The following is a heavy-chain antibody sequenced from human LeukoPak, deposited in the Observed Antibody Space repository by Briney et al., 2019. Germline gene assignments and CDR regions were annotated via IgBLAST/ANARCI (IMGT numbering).Heavy chain of an antibody. Sequence: SETLSLTCTVSGGSISSYYWSWIRQPPGKGLEWIGYIYTSGSTNYNPSLKSRVTISVDTSKNQFSLKLSSVTAADTAVYYCARVRYCSGGSCFAVFDYWGQGTLVTVSS. D-gene: IGHD2-15*01. V-gene: IGHV4-4*09. CDR3: ARVRYCSGGSCFAVFDY. CDR1: GGSISSYY. J-gene: IGHJ4*02. CDR2: IYTSGST.